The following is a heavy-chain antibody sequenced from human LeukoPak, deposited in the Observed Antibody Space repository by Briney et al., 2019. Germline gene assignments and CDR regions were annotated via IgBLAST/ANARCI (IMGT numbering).Heavy chain of an antibody. CDR2: INPSGGST. V-gene: IGHV1-46*01. CDR1: GYTFTSYY. D-gene: IGHD5-12*01. CDR3: ARVRHQGWLRFSDYYYGMDV. Sequence: ASVKVSCKASGYTFTSYYMNWVRQGPGQGLEWMGIINPSGGSTSYAQKFQGRVTMTRDTATSTVYMELSSLRSEDAAVYYCARVRHQGWLRFSDYYYGMDVWGQGTTVTVSS. J-gene: IGHJ6*02.